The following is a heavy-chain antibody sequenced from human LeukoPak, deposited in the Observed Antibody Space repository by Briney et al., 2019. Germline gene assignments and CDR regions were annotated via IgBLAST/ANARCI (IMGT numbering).Heavy chain of an antibody. CDR2: ISRTRNSI. D-gene: IGHD6-13*01. CDR3: ARGPYSSNWYVDY. CDR1: GFTLSSYE. V-gene: IGHV3-48*03. J-gene: IGHJ4*02. Sequence: GGSLRLFCAASGFTLSSYEMNWVRLAPGKGLEWISYISRTRNSIYYADSVKGRFTISRDSDKNSLYLQMNSLRGEDRAVYYCARGPYSSNWYVDYWGQGTLVTVAS.